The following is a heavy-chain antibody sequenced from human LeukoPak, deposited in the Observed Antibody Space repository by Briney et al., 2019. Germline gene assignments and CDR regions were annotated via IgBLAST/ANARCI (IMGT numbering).Heavy chain of an antibody. CDR1: GFIFNYYA. CDR3: ARDNYYGSGSFGD. V-gene: IGHV3-7*04. D-gene: IGHD3-10*01. J-gene: IGHJ4*02. Sequence: GGSPRLSCATSGFIFNYYAMSWVRQAPGKGLEWVANIKQDGSEKYYVDSVKGRFTISRDNAKNSLYLQMNSLRAEDTAVYYCARDNYYGSGSFGDWGQGTLVTVSS. CDR2: IKQDGSEK.